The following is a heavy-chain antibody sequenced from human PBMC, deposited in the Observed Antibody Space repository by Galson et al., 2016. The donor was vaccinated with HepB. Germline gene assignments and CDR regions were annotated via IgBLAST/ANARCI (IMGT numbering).Heavy chain of an antibody. CDR2: VFWDDNE. CDR3: AHGLYGSPQFYYFGLDI. D-gene: IGHD3-10*01. CDR1: GFSLNTGGVN. V-gene: IGHV2-5*02. J-gene: IGHJ6*02. Sequence: PALVTPTQTLTLTCTFSGFSLNTGGVNLGWVRQPPGKALEWLALVFWDDNEHYNPSLKSRLSITKDTSNSRVVLTMTNMDPMDTATYFFAHGLYGSPQFYYFGLDIWGQGATVIVSS.